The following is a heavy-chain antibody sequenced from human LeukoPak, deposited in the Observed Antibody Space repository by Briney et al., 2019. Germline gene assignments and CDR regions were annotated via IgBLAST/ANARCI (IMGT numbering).Heavy chain of an antibody. Sequence: PGGSLRLSCAASGFTFSSYAMNWVRQAPGKGLEWVSAVSGTGSTYYAGSVKGRFTISRDNSKNTLYLQMNSLRAEDTALYYCAKDTGYCSGGSCQHDAFDIWGQGTMVTVSS. CDR1: GFTFSSYA. D-gene: IGHD2-15*01. CDR3: AKDTGYCSGGSCQHDAFDI. CDR2: VSGTGST. V-gene: IGHV3-23*01. J-gene: IGHJ3*02.